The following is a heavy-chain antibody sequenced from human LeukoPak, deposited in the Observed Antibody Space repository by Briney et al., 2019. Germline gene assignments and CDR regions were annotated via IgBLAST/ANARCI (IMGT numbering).Heavy chain of an antibody. D-gene: IGHD1-26*01. V-gene: IGHV3-48*01. CDR2: ISSSSSTI. CDR1: GFTFSSYS. J-gene: IGHJ4*02. CDR3: ARDVPLMGASKTRYFDY. Sequence: GGSLRLSCAASGFTFSSYSMNWVRQAPGKGLEWVSYISSSSSTIYYADSVKGRFTISRDNAKNSLYLQMNSLRAEDTAIYYCARDVPLMGASKTRYFDYWGQGTLVTVSS.